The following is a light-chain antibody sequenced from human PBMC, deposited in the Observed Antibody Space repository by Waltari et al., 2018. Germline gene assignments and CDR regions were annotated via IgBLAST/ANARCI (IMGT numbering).Light chain of an antibody. CDR1: ESVGSH. J-gene: IGKJ1*01. CDR2: AAV. V-gene: IGKV3-15*01. CDR3: QQYKDWPPRT. Sequence: EIVMTQSPAMLSVSPGERATLSCRASESVGSHLAWYQQKPGQPPKVIIYAAVTRATGVPARFSGSGSGTEFTLTISSLQSEDFAVYYCQQYKDWPPRTFGQGTKVEVK.